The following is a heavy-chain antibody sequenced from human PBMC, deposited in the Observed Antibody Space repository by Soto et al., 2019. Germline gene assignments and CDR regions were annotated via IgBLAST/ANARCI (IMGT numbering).Heavy chain of an antibody. V-gene: IGHV3-9*01. D-gene: IGHD1-26*01. CDR2: ISWNSGSI. J-gene: IGHJ4*02. Sequence: GGSLSLSCAASGFTFDDYAMHWVRQGPGKGLEWVSGISWNSGSIGYADSVKGRFTISRDNAKNSLYLQMNSLRAEDTALYYCAKDWDTRYSGSYYHPYFDYWGQGTLVTVSS. CDR1: GFTFDDYA. CDR3: AKDWDTRYSGSYYHPYFDY.